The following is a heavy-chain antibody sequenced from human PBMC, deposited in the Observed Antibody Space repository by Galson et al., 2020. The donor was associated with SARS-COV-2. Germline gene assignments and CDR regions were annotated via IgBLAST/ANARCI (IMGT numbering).Heavy chain of an antibody. V-gene: IGHV3-20*01. D-gene: IGHD3-10*01. CDR1: GFTFDDYG. CDR2: INWNGGST. J-gene: IGHJ5*02. CDR3: ARESYYYGSGSQSTLNNWFDP. Sequence: GGSLRLSCAASGFTFDDYGMSWVRQAPGKGLEWVSGINWNGGSTGYADSVKGRFTISRDNAKNSLYLQMNSLRAEDTALYHCARESYYYGSGSQSTLNNWFDPWGQGTLVTVSS.